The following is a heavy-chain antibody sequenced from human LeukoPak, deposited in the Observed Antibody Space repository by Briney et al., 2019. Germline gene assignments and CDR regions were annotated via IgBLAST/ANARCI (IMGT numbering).Heavy chain of an antibody. D-gene: IGHD3-10*01. Sequence: GGSLRLSCAASGFTFSSYWMHWVRQAPGKGLVWVSRINSDGSSTSYADSVKGRFTISRDNAKNTLYLQMNSLRAEDTAVYYCARGSVTMVRGVIGWFDPWGQGTLVTVSS. V-gene: IGHV3-74*01. CDR2: INSDGSST. CDR1: GFTFSSYW. J-gene: IGHJ5*02. CDR3: ARGSVTMVRGVIGWFDP.